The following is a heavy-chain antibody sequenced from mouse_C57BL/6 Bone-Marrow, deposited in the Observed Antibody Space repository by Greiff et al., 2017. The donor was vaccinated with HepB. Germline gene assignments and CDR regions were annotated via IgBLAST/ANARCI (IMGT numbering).Heavy chain of an antibody. V-gene: IGHV10-1*01. Sequence: DVQLVESGGGLVQPKGSLKLSCAASGFSFNTYAMNWVRQAPGKGLEWVARIRSKSNNYATYYADSVKDRFTISRDDSESMLYLQMNNLETEDTAMYYCVSTTGYFDVWGTGTTVTVSS. D-gene: IGHD1-1*01. CDR3: VSTTGYFDV. J-gene: IGHJ1*03. CDR1: GFSFNTYA. CDR2: IRSKSNNYAT.